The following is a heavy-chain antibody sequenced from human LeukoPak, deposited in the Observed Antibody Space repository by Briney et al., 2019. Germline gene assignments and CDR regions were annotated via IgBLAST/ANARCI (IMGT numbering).Heavy chain of an antibody. CDR1: GGSINNYY. CDR2: IYTRGST. CDR3: ARPNCSSTSCFIDY. J-gene: IGHJ4*02. D-gene: IGHD2-2*01. V-gene: IGHV4-4*07. Sequence: SETLSLTCTVSGGSINNYYWSWIRQPAGKGLEWIGRIYTRGSTNYNPSLKSRVTMSVDTSKNQFSLKLSSVTAADTAVYYCARPNCSSTSCFIDYWGQGTLVTVSS.